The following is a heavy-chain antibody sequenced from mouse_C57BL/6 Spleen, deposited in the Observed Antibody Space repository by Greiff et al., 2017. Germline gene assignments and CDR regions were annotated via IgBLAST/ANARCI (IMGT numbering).Heavy chain of an antibody. D-gene: IGHD2-2*01. V-gene: IGHV2-9-1*01. CDR1: GFSLTSYA. CDR3: ARNLGGYLYYAMDY. CDR2: IWTGGGT. Sequence: VQLQQSGPGLVAPSQSLSITCTVSGFSLTSYAISWVRQPPGKGLEWLGVIWTGGGTNYNSALKSRLSISKDNSKSQVFLKMNSLQTDDTARYYCARNLGGYLYYAMDYWGQGTSVTVSS. J-gene: IGHJ4*01.